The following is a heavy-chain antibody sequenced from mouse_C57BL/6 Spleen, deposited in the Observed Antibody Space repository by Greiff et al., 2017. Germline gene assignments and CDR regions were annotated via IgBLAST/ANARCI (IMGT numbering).Heavy chain of an antibody. J-gene: IGHJ3*01. CDR1: GFTFSDYG. D-gene: IGHD1-1*01. CDR2: ISSGSSTI. V-gene: IGHV5-17*01. CDR3: ARNYYGSSWFAY. Sequence: DVHLVESGGGLVKPGGSLKLSCAASGFTFSDYGMHWVRQAPEKGLEWVAYISSGSSTIYYADKVKGRFTISRDNAKNTLFLQMTSLRSEDTAMYYCARNYYGSSWFAYWGQGTLVTVSA.